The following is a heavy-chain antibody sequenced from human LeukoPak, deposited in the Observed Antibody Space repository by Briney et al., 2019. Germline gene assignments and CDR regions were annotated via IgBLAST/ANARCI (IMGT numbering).Heavy chain of an antibody. J-gene: IGHJ3*02. CDR3: ARAHMVRGVHDAFDI. CDR1: GGSISSYY. CDR2: IYYSGST. D-gene: IGHD3-10*01. V-gene: IGHV4-59*01. Sequence: SETLSLTCTVSGGSISSYYWSWIRQPPGKGREWIGYIYYSGSTNYNPSLKSRVTISVDTSKNQFSLKLSSVTAADTAVYYCARAHMVRGVHDAFDIWGQGTMVTVSS.